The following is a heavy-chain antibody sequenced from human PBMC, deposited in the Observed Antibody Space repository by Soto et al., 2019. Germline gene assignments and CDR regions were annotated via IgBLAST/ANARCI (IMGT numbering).Heavy chain of an antibody. CDR3: AGGYCSSTSCYTGGNWFDP. CDR1: GGSISSGGYY. Sequence: TSETLSLTCTVSGGSISSGGYYWSWIRQHPGKGLEWIGYIYYSGSTYYNPSLKSRVTISVDTSKNQFSLKLSSVTAADTAVYYCAGGYCSSTSCYTGGNWFDPWGQGTLVTVSS. CDR2: IYYSGST. J-gene: IGHJ5*02. D-gene: IGHD2-2*02. V-gene: IGHV4-31*03.